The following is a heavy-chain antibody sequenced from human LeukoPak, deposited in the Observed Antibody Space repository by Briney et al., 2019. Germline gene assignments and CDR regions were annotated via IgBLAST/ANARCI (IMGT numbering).Heavy chain of an antibody. CDR2: ISSDESQT. D-gene: IGHD3-10*01. J-gene: IGHJ5*01. Sequence: GGSLRLSCAASGFTFSSYWIHWVRQAPGKGLVWVSCISSDESQTRYADSVKGRFTVSRDNAKNTLYLQMNSLRTEDTAVYYCARDNYGFDCWGQGTLVTVSS. CDR1: GFTFSSYW. V-gene: IGHV3-74*01. CDR3: ARDNYGFDC.